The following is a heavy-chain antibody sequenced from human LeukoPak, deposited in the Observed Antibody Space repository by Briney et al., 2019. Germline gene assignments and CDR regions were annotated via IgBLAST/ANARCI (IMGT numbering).Heavy chain of an antibody. CDR1: GFIFSKHW. CDR3: VRDYRGGWNDY. J-gene: IGHJ4*02. V-gene: IGHV3-7*01. CDR2: IREDGNEK. D-gene: IGHD1-26*01. Sequence: GGSLRLSCAATGFIFSKHWMSWVRQTVGKGLECVAKIREDGNEKHYVDSVKGRFTISRDNAKNSLFLQMNNLRVDDTAVYYCVRDYRGGWNDYWGQGTLVTVSS.